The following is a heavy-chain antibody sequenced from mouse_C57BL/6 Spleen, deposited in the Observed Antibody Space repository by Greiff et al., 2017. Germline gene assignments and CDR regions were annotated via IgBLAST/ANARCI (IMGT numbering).Heavy chain of an antibody. CDR2: IDPSASET. CDR1: GYTFTSYW. V-gene: IGHV1-52*01. J-gene: IGHJ4*01. CDR3: ARGYYDYSYYAMDY. Sequence: VQLQQPGAELVRPGSSVQLSCKASGYTFTSYWMPWVKQRPIQGLEWIGNIDPSASETHYNQKLKDKATLTVDKSTITAYLQLSSLASEDAACDIGARGYYDYSYYAMDYWGQGTSVTVSS. D-gene: IGHD2-4*01.